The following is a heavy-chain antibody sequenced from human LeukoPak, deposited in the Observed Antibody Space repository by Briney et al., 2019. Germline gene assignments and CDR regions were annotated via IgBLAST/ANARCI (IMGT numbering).Heavy chain of an antibody. CDR2: IIPILGIA. V-gene: IGHV1-69*04. D-gene: IGHD6-19*01. CDR3: VKDLGHSSGWYPLGY. CDR1: GGTFSSYA. J-gene: IGHJ4*02. Sequence: GASVKVSCKASGGTFSSYAISWVRQAPGQGLEWMGRIIPILGIANYAQKFQGRVTITADKSTSTAYMELSSLRAEDTAVYYCVKDLGHSSGWYPLGYWGQGTLVTVSS.